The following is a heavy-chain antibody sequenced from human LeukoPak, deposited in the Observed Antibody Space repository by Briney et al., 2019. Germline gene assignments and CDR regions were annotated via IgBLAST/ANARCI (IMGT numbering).Heavy chain of an antibody. CDR2: INPNSGGT. CDR3: ARDRYGSGSLIGN. D-gene: IGHD3-10*01. J-gene: IGHJ4*02. V-gene: IGHV1-2*02. CDR1: GYTFTGYY. Sequence: GASVKVSCKASGYTFTGYYMHWVRQAPGQGLEWMGWINPNSGGTNYAQKFQGRVTMTRDTSISTAYMELSRLRSDDTAVYYCARDRYGSGSLIGNSGQGTLVTVSS.